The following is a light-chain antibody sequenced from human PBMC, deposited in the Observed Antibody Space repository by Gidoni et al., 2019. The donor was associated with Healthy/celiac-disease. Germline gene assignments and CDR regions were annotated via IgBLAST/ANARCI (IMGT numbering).Light chain of an antibody. J-gene: IGLJ1*01. CDR3: SSYTSSSTLGV. V-gene: IGLV2-14*01. Sequence: QSALTQPASVSGSPGQSITISCTGTSSDVGGYNYVSWYQQHPGKALKLIIYEVSNRPSGVSNRFSGSKSGNTASLTISGLQAEDEADYYCSSYTSSSTLGVFGTGTKVTVL. CDR2: EVS. CDR1: SSDVGGYNY.